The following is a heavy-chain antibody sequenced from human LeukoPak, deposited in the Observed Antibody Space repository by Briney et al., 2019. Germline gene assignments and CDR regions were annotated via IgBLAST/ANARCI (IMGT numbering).Heavy chain of an antibody. J-gene: IGHJ5*02. CDR1: GFTFSSYS. V-gene: IGHV3-21*01. Sequence: PGGSLRLSCAASGFTFSSYSMNWVRQAPGKGLEWVSSISSSSSYIYYADSVKGRFTISRDNAKNSLYLQMNSLRAEDTAVYHCAREAMLGEKNWFDPWGQGTLVTVSS. CDR3: AREAMLGEKNWFDP. CDR2: ISSSSSYI. D-gene: IGHD3-10*02.